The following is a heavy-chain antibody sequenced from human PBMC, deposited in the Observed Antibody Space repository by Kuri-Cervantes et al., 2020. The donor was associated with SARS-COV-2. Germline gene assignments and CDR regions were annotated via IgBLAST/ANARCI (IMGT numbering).Heavy chain of an antibody. CDR2: INHSGST. D-gene: IGHD3-10*01. CDR1: GGSFSGYY. Sequence: SEILSLTCAVYGGSFSGYYWSWIRQPPGKGLEWIGEINHSGSTNYNPSLKSRVTISVDTSKNQFSLKLSSVTAADTAVYYCARVLNSGSYPYRGNWFDPWGQGTLVTVSS. V-gene: IGHV4-34*01. CDR3: ARVLNSGSYPYRGNWFDP. J-gene: IGHJ5*02.